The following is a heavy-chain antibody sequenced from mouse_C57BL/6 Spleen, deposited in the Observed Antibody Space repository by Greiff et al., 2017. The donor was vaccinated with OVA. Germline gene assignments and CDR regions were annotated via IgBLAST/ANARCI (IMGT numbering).Heavy chain of an antibody. Sequence: VQLQQPGTELVKPGASVKLSCKASGYTFTSYWMHWVKQRPGQGLEWIGNINPSNGGTNYNEQFKSKATLTVDKSSSTAYMQLSSLTSEDSAVYYCARRPRGVVDYFDYWGQGTTLTVSS. CDR3: ARRPRGVVDYFDY. J-gene: IGHJ2*01. CDR2: INPSNGGT. D-gene: IGHD1-1*01. CDR1: GYTFTSYW. V-gene: IGHV1-53*01.